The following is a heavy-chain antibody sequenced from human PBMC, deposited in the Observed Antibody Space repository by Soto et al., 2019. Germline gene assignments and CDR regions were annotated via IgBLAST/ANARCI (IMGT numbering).Heavy chain of an antibody. D-gene: IGHD3-22*01. Sequence: ASVKVSCKASGYTFTSYGISWVRQAPGQGLEWMGWISAYNGNTNYAQKLQGRVTMTTDTSTSTAYMELRSLRSDDTAVYYCARDKPPVGTYYYDSSGSVAAPNFDYWGQGTLVTVSS. CDR1: GYTFTSYG. J-gene: IGHJ4*02. CDR2: ISAYNGNT. V-gene: IGHV1-18*01. CDR3: ARDKPPVGTYYYDSSGSVAAPNFDY.